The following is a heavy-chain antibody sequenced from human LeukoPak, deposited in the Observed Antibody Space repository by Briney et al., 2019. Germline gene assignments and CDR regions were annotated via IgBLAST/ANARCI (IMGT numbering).Heavy chain of an antibody. CDR2: INPNSGGT. CDR1: GYTFTGYY. D-gene: IGHD4-17*01. CDR3: ATISNYGDYWDYYFDY. V-gene: IGHV1-2*02. J-gene: IGHJ4*02. Sequence: ASVKVSCKASGYTFTGYYMHWVRQAPGQGLEWMGWINPNSGGTNYAQKSQGRVTMTRDTSISTAYMELSRLRSDDTAVYYCATISNYGDYWDYYFDYWGQGTLVTVSS.